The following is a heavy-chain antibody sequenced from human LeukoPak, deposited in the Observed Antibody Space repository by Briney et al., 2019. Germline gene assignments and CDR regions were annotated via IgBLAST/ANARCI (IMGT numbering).Heavy chain of an antibody. V-gene: IGHV4-39*01. CDR2: IYYSGST. CDR1: GSSISSSSYY. CDR3: ARNVMVYADY. Sequence: SETLSLTCTVSGSSISSSSYYWGWIRQPPGKALEWIGSIYYSGSTYYNPSLKSRVTISVDTSKNQFSLKLSSVTAADTAVYYCARNVMVYADYWGQGTLVTVSS. D-gene: IGHD2-8*01. J-gene: IGHJ4*02.